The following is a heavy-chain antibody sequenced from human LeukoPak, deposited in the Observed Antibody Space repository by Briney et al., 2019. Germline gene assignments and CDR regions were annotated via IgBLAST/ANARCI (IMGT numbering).Heavy chain of an antibody. CDR1: GYSISSNYY. CDR2: IYHSGST. V-gene: IGHV4-38-2*02. J-gene: IGHJ4*02. CDR3: ARGSNHHYFDY. D-gene: IGHD2/OR15-2a*01. Sequence: SETLSLTCTVSGYSISSNYYWGWIRQPPGKGLEWIGSIYHSGSTDYNPSLKSRVTLSVDTSKNQFSLELSSVTAADTAVYYCARGSNHHYFDYWGQGALVTVSS.